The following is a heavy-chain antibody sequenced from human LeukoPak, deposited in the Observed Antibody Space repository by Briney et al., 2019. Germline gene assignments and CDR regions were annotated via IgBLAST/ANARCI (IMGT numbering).Heavy chain of an antibody. D-gene: IGHD3-10*01. Sequence: SVKVSCKASGFTFTSSAVQWVRQARGQRLEWIGWIVVGSGNTNYAQKFQERVTITRNMSTSTAYMELSSLRSEDTAVYYCAGNRDYYGSGSYGYWGQGTLVTVSS. CDR1: GFTFTSSA. J-gene: IGHJ4*02. CDR3: AGNRDYYGSGSYGY. CDR2: IVVGSGNT. V-gene: IGHV1-58*01.